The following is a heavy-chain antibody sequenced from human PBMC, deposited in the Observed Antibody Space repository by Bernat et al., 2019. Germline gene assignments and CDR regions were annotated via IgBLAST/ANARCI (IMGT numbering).Heavy chain of an antibody. J-gene: IGHJ4*02. CDR2: IYHSGST. CDR1: GGSISSSNW. Sequence: QVQLQESGPGLVKPSGTLSLTCAVSGGSISSSNWWSWVRQPPGKGLEWIGEIYHSGSTNYNPSLKSRVTISVGKSKSQFSLKLSSVTAADTAVYYCAGGGSGWYRPPPVFDYWGQGTLVTVSS. D-gene: IGHD6-19*01. CDR3: AGGGSGWYRPPPVFDY. V-gene: IGHV4-4*02.